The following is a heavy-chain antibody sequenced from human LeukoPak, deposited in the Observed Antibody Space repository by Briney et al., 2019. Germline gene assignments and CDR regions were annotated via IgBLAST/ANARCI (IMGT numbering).Heavy chain of an antibody. Sequence: GGSLRLSCAASGFTFSSYAISWVRQAPGQGLEWMGGIIPILGIANYAQKFQGRVTITADKSTSTAYMELSSLRSEDTAVYFCARSDLGTITAGPFHYWGQGTLVAVSS. D-gene: IGHD5-12*01. CDR3: ARSDLGTITAGPFHY. CDR2: IIPILGIA. V-gene: IGHV1-69*10. J-gene: IGHJ4*02. CDR1: GFTFSSYA.